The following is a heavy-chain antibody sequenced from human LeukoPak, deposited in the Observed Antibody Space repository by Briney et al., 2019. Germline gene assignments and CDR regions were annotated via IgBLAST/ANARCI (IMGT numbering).Heavy chain of an antibody. CDR3: ARGYCSSTSCLLDDAFDI. Sequence: ASVKVSCKASGGTFSSYAISWVRQAPGQGLEWIGGIIPIFGTANYAQKFQGRVTITTDESTSTAYMELSSLRSEDTAVYYCARGYCSSTSCLLDDAFDIWGQGTMVTVSS. CDR2: IIPIFGTA. CDR1: GGTFSSYA. V-gene: IGHV1-69*05. J-gene: IGHJ3*02. D-gene: IGHD2-2*01.